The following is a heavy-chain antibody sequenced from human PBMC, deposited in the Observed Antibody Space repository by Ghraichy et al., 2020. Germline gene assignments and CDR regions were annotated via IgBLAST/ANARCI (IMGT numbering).Heavy chain of an antibody. V-gene: IGHV3-30*02. CDR3: AKLTVDRLFSAFDI. J-gene: IGHJ3*02. CDR2: IRYDGSNK. D-gene: IGHD4-11*01. Sequence: GESLNISCAASGFTFSSYGMHWVRQAPGKGLEWVAFIRYDGSNKYYADSVKGRFTISRDNSKNTLYLQMNSLRAEDTAVYYCAKLTVDRLFSAFDIWGQGTMVTVSS. CDR1: GFTFSSYG.